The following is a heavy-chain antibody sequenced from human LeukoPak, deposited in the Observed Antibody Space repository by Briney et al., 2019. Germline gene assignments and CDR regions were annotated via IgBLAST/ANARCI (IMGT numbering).Heavy chain of an antibody. CDR2: IKNKTNGGTT. D-gene: IGHD2-2*01. Sequence: PGGSLRLSCEASGFIFSSAWMTWVRQAPGKGREWVGHIKNKTNGGTTDYAAPVKGRFSISRDDSKKTLYLQMNRLRTEDTAVYYCARGLCTSTGCYQGPFDFWGQGMLVTVSS. J-gene: IGHJ4*02. CDR1: GFIFSSAW. CDR3: ARGLCTSTGCYQGPFDF. V-gene: IGHV3-15*01.